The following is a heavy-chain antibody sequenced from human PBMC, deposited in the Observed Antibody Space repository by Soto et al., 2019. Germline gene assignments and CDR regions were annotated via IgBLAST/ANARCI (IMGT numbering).Heavy chain of an antibody. CDR2: IKSKSDGGTT. V-gene: IGHV3-15*07. Sequence: EVQLVESGGGLVKPGGSLRLSCAASGFIFSNAWINWVRQAPGKGLEWVGRIKSKSDGGTTDYAAPVKGRFTISSDDSKNALYLQMNSRKIEDTAVYYCPLPPSYGMDVWGQGTTGTVSS. J-gene: IGHJ6*02. CDR1: GFIFSNAW. CDR3: PLPPSYGMDV.